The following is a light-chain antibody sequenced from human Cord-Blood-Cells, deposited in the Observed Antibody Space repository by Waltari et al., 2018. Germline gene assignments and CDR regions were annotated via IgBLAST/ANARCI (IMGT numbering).Light chain of an antibody. CDR3: SSYAGSNNFVV. CDR1: SSDVGGYNY. V-gene: IGLV2-8*01. J-gene: IGLJ2*01. Sequence: QSALTQPPSASGSPGQSVTISCTGTSSDVGGYNYVSWYQQHPGKAPKLMIYEVSKRPSGVPARFSGYKSGNTASLTVSGLQAEDEADYYCSSYAGSNNFVVFGGGTKLTVL. CDR2: EVS.